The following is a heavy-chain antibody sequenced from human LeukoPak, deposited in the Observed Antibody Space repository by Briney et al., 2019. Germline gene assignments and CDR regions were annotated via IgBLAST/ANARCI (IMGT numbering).Heavy chain of an antibody. D-gene: IGHD1-14*01. CDR2: IYYSGST. J-gene: IGHJ6*03. CDR1: SGSISSYY. Sequence: SETLSLTCTVSSGSISSYYRSWIRQPPGKGLEWIGYIYYSGSTNYNPSLKSRVTISVDTSKNQFSLKLSSVTAADTAVYYCATGLPGYHYYYMDVWGKGTTVTISS. CDR3: ATGLPGYHYYYMDV. V-gene: IGHV4-59*01.